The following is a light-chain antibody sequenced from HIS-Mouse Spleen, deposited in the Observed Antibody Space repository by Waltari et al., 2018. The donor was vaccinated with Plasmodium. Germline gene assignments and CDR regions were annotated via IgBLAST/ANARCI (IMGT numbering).Light chain of an antibody. CDR3: QSADSSGTPNWV. Sequence: SYELTQPPSVSVSPGQTARITCSGDALPKQYAYWYQQKPGQAPVLGIYKDSERPSGFPERFSGSSSGTTVTLTISGGQAEDEADYYCQSADSSGTPNWVFGGGTKLTVL. CDR1: ALPKQY. CDR2: KDS. J-gene: IGLJ3*02. V-gene: IGLV3-25*03.